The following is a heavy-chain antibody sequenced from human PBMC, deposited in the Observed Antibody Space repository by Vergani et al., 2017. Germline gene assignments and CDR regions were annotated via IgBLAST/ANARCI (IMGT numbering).Heavy chain of an antibody. CDR2: IRYDGSNT. V-gene: IGHV3-30*02. CDR3: ARDTVTGSRYFDY. J-gene: IGHJ4*02. CDR1: GFTFSNYG. Sequence: QEQLVESGGGVVQRGGSLRLSCATSGFTFSNYGMHWVRQAPGKGLEWVTFIRYDGSNTYYADSVKGRFTISRDNSKNTLFLQMNSLRPEDTAVYYCARDTVTGSRYFDYWGQGTLVTVSS. D-gene: IGHD6-19*01.